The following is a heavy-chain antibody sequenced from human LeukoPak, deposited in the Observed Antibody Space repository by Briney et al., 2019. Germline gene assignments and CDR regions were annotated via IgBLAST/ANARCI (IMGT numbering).Heavy chain of an antibody. Sequence: GGSLRLSCAASGFTFSSYAMSWVRQAPGKGLEWVAVISYDGSNKYYADSVKGRFTISRDNSKNTLYLQMNSLRAEDTAVYYCAKAAYDSSGYYFDYWGQGTLVTVSS. J-gene: IGHJ4*02. CDR3: AKAAYDSSGYYFDY. CDR1: GFTFSSYA. D-gene: IGHD3-22*01. V-gene: IGHV3-30*18. CDR2: ISYDGSNK.